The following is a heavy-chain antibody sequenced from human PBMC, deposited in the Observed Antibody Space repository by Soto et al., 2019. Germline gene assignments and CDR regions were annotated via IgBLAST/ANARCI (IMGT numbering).Heavy chain of an antibody. D-gene: IGHD6-6*01. J-gene: IGHJ6*02. CDR2: IIPIFGTA. V-gene: IGHV1-69*01. CDR3: ARPMEYSSSADYYYGMDV. Sequence: QVQLVQSGAEVKKPGSSVKVSCKASGGTFSSYAISWVRQAPGQGLEWMGGIIPIFGTANYAQKFQGRVTITADESTSTAYMELSSLRSEVTAVYYCARPMEYSSSADYYYGMDVWGQGTTVTVSS. CDR1: GGTFSSYA.